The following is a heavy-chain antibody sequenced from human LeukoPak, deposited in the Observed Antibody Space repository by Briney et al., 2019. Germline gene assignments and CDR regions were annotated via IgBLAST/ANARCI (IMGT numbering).Heavy chain of an antibody. Sequence: GGSLRLSCAASGFTFSNYWMTWVRQAPGKGLEWVANINRDGSERYYVDSVKGRFTISRDDAKSSLYLQMNSLRAEDTAVYYCARDGYNLYGMDVWGQGTTVTVSS. CDR2: INRDGSER. J-gene: IGHJ6*02. V-gene: IGHV3-7*01. CDR1: GFTFSNYW. D-gene: IGHD5-24*01. CDR3: ARDGYNLYGMDV.